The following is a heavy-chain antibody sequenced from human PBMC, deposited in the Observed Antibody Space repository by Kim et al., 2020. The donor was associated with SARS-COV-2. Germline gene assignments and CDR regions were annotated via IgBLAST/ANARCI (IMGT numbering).Heavy chain of an antibody. V-gene: IGHV3-7*01. D-gene: IGHD1-26*01. J-gene: IGHJ4*02. Sequence: GGSLRLSCAASGFTFSENWMSWVRQAPGKGLEWVANIDQHGSEKYYEDSVKGRFAISRDNAKNSLYLQMNTLRAEDTAVYYCARGPFTLISVGGQGTLVTVSS. CDR3: ARGPFTLISV. CDR2: IDQHGSEK. CDR1: GFTFSENW.